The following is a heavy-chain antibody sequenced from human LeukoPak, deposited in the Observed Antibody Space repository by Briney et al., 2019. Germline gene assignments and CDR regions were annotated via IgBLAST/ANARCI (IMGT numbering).Heavy chain of an antibody. CDR3: GTLLSNGPFDY. V-gene: IGHV1-2*02. CDR2: IYPNSGAT. CDR1: GSTFTGYY. Sequence: ASVKVSCKASGSTFTGYYMHWVRQAPGQGLEWMGYIYPNSGATKYAQKFQGRVTMTRDTSISTAYMELSGLRSDDTAVYYCGTLLSNGPFDYWGQGSLVTVSS. J-gene: IGHJ4*02.